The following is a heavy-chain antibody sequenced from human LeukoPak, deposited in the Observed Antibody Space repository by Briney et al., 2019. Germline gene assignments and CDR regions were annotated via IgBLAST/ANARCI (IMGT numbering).Heavy chain of an antibody. V-gene: IGHV4-34*01. D-gene: IGHD6-19*01. Sequence: SETLSLTCAVYGGSFSGYYWSWIRQPPGKGLEWIGEINHSGSTNYNPSLKSRVTILVDTSKNQFSLKLSSVTAADTAVYYCARGDGIAVAGNRYFDYWGQGTLVTVSS. CDR2: INHSGST. CDR3: ARGDGIAVAGNRYFDY. J-gene: IGHJ4*02. CDR1: GGSFSGYY.